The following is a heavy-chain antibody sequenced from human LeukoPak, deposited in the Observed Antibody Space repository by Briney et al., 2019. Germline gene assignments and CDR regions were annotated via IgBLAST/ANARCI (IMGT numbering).Heavy chain of an antibody. D-gene: IGHD4-17*01. CDR3: ARVMTTATTWAFDI. Sequence: SETLSLTCTVSGYSISSGYYWGWIRQPPGKGLEWIASIYHGGNTFYNPSLKSRVTISVDTPKNQFSLKLSSVTAADTAVYYCARVMTTATTWAFDIWGQGTMVTVSS. CDR1: GYSISSGYY. J-gene: IGHJ3*02. V-gene: IGHV4-38-2*02. CDR2: IYHGGNT.